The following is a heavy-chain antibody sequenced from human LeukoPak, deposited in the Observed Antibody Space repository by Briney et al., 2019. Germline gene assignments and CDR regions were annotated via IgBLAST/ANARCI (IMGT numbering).Heavy chain of an antibody. D-gene: IGHD4/OR15-4a*01. J-gene: IGHJ4*02. CDR3: VRSHGAH. CDR2: IHYSGTT. V-gene: IGHV4-59*01. CDR1: GDSINNYY. Sequence: PSETLSLTCTVSGDSINNYYWSWIRQPPGKGLEWIGYIHYSGTTTYNPSLKSRVTISLGTSKIQFSLKLSSVTTADTAVYYCVRSHGAHGGQGILVTVSS.